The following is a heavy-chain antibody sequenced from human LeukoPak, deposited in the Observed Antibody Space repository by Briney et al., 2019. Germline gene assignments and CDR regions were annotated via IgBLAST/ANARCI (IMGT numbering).Heavy chain of an antibody. CDR1: GFTFSSYW. J-gene: IGHJ4*02. Sequence: PGGSLRLSCAASGFTFSSYWMSWVRQAPGKGLEWVANIKQDGSEKYYVDSVEGRFTISRDNAKNSLYLQMNSLRAKDTAVYYCARDGSWMQPSRSDYWGQGTLVTVSS. V-gene: IGHV3-7*01. CDR3: ARDGSWMQPSRSDY. D-gene: IGHD5-18*01. CDR2: IKQDGSEK.